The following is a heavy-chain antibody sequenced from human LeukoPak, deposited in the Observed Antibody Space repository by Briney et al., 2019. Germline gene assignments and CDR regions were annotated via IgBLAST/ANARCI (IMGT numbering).Heavy chain of an antibody. V-gene: IGHV3-23*01. CDR1: GFTFSSYA. CDR2: ISGSGGTT. J-gene: IGHJ1*01. D-gene: IGHD5-18*01. CDR3: AKDQGIQLWLKYFQH. Sequence: GGSLRLSCAASGFTFSSYAMSWVRQAPGKGLEWVSAISGSGGTTLYADSVKGRFTISRDNSKSTLYLQMNSLRAEDTAVYYCAKDQGIQLWLKYFQHWGQGTLVTVSS.